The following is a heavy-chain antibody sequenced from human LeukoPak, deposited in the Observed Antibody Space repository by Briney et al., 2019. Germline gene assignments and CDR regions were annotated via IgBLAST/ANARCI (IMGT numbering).Heavy chain of an antibody. CDR3: GKEAWFGELALDR. V-gene: IGHV3-23*01. J-gene: IGHJ5*02. Sequence: PGGSLRLSCAASGFPFSNYAMSWVRQAPGKGLEWVSVLNARATSPHYADSVKGRFTISRDNSKNTLYLQMDRLRAEDTAVYYCGKEAWFGELALDRWGQGTLVTVSS. D-gene: IGHD3-10*01. CDR2: LNARATSP. CDR1: GFPFSNYA.